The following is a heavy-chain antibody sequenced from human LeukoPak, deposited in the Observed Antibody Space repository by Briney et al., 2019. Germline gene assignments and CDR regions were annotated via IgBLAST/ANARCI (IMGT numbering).Heavy chain of an antibody. J-gene: IGHJ4*02. CDR3: ASGTYCSSTSCYWDY. CDR1: GGSISSYY. D-gene: IGHD2-2*01. CDR2: IYTSGST. V-gene: IGHV4-4*07. Sequence: NPSETLSLTCTVSGGSISSYYWSWIRQPAGKGLEWIGRIYTSGSTNYNPPLKSRVTMSVDTSKNQFSLKLSSVTAADTAVYYCASGTYCSSTSCYWDYWGQGTLVTVSS.